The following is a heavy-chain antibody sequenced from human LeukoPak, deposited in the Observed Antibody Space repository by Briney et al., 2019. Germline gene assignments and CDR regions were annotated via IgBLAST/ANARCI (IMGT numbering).Heavy chain of an antibody. D-gene: IGHD1-26*01. CDR3: ARMRSDASGLFDN. Sequence: ESGPTLVNPTQTLTLTCTFSGFSLTTYGMRVNWIRQPPGKALEWLARIDLDDDEFYSTSLKTRLTTSKDTSKNQVVLRMTHMDPVDTATYYCARMRSDASGLFDNWGQGILVTVSS. CDR2: IDLDDDE. CDR1: GFSLTTYGMR. V-gene: IGHV2-70*04. J-gene: IGHJ4*02.